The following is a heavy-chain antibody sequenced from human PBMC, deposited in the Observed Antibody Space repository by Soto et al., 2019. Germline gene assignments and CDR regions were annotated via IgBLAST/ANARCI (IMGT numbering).Heavy chain of an antibody. Sequence: QVQLVQSGAEVKKPGSSVKVSCKASGGTFNRYAISWVRQAPGQGLEWMGGIIPIFGIGDDAQRFQGRGTMTADESTGTAYMELSSLRSEDTGVYYCARSAITLFGVVSIPPHYYSEMDVWGQGTTVTVS. CDR3: ARSAITLFGVVSIPPHYYSEMDV. V-gene: IGHV1-69*01. CDR2: IIPIFGIG. D-gene: IGHD3-3*01. J-gene: IGHJ6*02. CDR1: GGTFNRYA.